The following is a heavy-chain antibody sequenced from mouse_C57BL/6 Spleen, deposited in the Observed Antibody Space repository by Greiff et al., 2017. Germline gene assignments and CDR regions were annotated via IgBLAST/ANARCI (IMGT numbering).Heavy chain of an antibody. V-gene: IGHV1-64*01. CDR1: GYTFTSYW. CDR2: IHPNSGST. J-gene: IGHJ4*01. Sequence: VQLQQPGAELVKPGASVKLSCKASGYTFTSYWMHWVKQRPGQGLEWIGMIHPNSGSTNYNEKFKNKATLTVDKSSSTAYMQLSSLTAEDSAVDYGAGATVVADYSMDYWGQGTSVTVSS. D-gene: IGHD1-1*01. CDR3: AGATVVADYSMDY.